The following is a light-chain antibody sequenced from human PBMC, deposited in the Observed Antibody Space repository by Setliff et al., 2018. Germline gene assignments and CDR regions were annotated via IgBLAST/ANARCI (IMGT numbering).Light chain of an antibody. V-gene: IGLV2-8*01. CDR3: SSYAGNYIYV. CDR2: EVS. J-gene: IGLJ1*01. CDR1: SSDVGGINH. Sequence: LTQPPSASGSPGQSVTISCTKTSSDVGGINHVSWYQQHPGKAPRLMIFEVSKRPSGVPDRFSGSKSGNTASLTVSGLQAEDEADYYCSSYAGNYIYVFGTGTKVTVL.